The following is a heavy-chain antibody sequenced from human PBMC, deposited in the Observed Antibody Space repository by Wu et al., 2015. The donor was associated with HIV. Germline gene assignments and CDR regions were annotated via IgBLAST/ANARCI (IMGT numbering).Heavy chain of an antibody. D-gene: IGHD6-13*01. CDR2: IIPMFGAA. Sequence: QVQLVQSGAEVKKPGSSVKVSCKAPGGTISTYGLSWVRQAPGRGLEWMGGIIPMFGAANYAQNLQGRVTITADESTSTAYMELSNLKSEDTAVYFCTRSTFAGGSDTWYSFDKWGQGTLVSVSS. J-gene: IGHJ4*02. CDR1: GGTISTYG. CDR3: TRSTFAGGSDTWYSFDK. V-gene: IGHV1-69*12.